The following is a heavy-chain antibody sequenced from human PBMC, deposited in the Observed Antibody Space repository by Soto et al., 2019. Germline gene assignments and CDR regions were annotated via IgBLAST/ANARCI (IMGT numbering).Heavy chain of an antibody. CDR1: GFTFNEYA. D-gene: IGHD4-17*01. CDR2: LLRSGRTP. J-gene: IGHJ5*02. Sequence: PGGSLRLSCAFSGFTFNEYAMTWSRQAAGKGPDSCSSLLRSGRTPDYADSVKGRFTMSSDLSANSLYLQMDSLRADDTAVYYCAKDAVSGDGVWLLDSWGQGALVTVSS. V-gene: IGHV3-23*01. CDR3: AKDAVSGDGVWLLDS.